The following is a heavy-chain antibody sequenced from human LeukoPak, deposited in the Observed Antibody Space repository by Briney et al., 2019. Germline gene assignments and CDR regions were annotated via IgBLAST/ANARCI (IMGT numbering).Heavy chain of an antibody. J-gene: IGHJ1*01. CDR3: ARGSAYYYDSSGYLREYFQH. D-gene: IGHD3-22*01. CDR1: GFTFSSYA. Sequence: GRSRRLSCAASGFTFSSYAMHWVRQAPGKGLEWVAVISYDGSNKYYADSVKGRFTISRDNSKNTLYLQMNSLRAEDTAVYYCARGSAYYYDSSGYLREYFQHWGQGPAVAVSS. V-gene: IGHV3-30*04. CDR2: ISYDGSNK.